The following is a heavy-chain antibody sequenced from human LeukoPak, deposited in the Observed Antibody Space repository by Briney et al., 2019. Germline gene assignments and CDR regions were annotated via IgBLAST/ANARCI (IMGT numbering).Heavy chain of an antibody. CDR2: IDSGGTTT. CDR1: GFSFRTYR. CDR3: ARDHSGLGY. V-gene: IGHV3-74*01. D-gene: IGHD3-10*01. J-gene: IGHJ4*02. Sequence: GGSLRLSCEASGFSFRTYRMHWVRQAPGKGLMWVPSIDSGGTTTPYADSVKGRFTISRDNAKNTLYLQMSSLRAEDTAVYYCARDHSGLGYWGRGTLVTVSS.